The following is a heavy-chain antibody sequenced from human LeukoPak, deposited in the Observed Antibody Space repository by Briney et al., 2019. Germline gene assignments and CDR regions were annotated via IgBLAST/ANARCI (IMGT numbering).Heavy chain of an antibody. CDR2: INQRGST. CDR1: GVSFSGYY. CDR3: ARSNLAAGTAFDI. V-gene: IGHV4-34*01. D-gene: IGHD6-13*01. Sequence: PSETLSLTCAVYGVSFSGYYWSWLRQPPGKGLEWIGEINQRGSTTYNPSLKSRVTISLDTPRNQFLLRLSSVAAADTAVYYCARSNLAAGTAFDIWSQGTMVTASS. J-gene: IGHJ3*02.